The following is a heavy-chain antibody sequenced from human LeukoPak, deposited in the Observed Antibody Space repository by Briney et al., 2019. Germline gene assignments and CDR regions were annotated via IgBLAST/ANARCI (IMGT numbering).Heavy chain of an antibody. CDR3: ARGPPRYYYYYYMDV. Sequence: SVKVSCKASGGTFSSYDFSWVRQAPGQGLEWMGGIIPIFGTANYAQKFQGRVTITTDESTSTAYMELSSLRSEDTAVYYCARGPPRYYYYYYMDVWGKGTTVTVSS. V-gene: IGHV1-69*05. CDR2: IIPIFGTA. J-gene: IGHJ6*03. CDR1: GGTFSSYD.